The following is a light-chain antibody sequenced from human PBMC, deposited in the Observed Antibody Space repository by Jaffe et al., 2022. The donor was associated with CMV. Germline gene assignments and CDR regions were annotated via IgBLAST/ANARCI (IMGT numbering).Light chain of an antibody. CDR3: QQSYTTPRT. J-gene: IGKJ1*01. Sequence: DIQLTQSPSPLSASVGDRVTITCRASQTIDTYLNWYQQKPGKAPKLLVYAASNLQSEVPSRFSGSGSGTDFSLTISSLQPEDSATYYCQQSYTTPRTFGQGTKVEVK. CDR1: QTIDTY. CDR2: AAS. V-gene: IGKV1-39*01.